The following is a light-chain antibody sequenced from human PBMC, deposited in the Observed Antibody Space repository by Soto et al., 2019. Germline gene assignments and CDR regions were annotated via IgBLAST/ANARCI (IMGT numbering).Light chain of an antibody. J-gene: IGKJ1*01. V-gene: IGKV3D-20*02. CDR2: GAS. CDR1: QSVSSSY. Sequence: EIVLTQSPATLSLSPGERATLSCRASQSVSSSYLAWYQQKPGQAPRLLIYGASSRATGIPDRFSGSGSGTDFTLTISSLQPEDFATYYCQQSYSTPKTFGQGTKVDIK. CDR3: QQSYSTPKT.